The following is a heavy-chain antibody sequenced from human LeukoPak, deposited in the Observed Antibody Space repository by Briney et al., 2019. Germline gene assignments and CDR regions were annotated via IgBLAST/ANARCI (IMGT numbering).Heavy chain of an antibody. CDR2: INHSGST. CDR1: GGSFSGYY. J-gene: IGHJ4*02. V-gene: IGHV4-34*01. CDR3: ARCQTRYYDYVWGSYRPPYYFDY. D-gene: IGHD3-16*02. Sequence: PSETLSLTCAVYGGSFSGYYWSWIRQPPGKGPEWIGEINHSGSTNYNPSLKSRVTISVDTSKNQFSLRLSSVTAADTAVYYCARCQTRYYDYVWGSYRPPYYFDYWGQGTLVTVSS.